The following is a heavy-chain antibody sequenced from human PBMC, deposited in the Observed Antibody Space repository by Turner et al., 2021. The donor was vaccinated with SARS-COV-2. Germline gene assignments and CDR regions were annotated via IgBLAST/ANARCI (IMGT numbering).Heavy chain of an antibody. CDR1: GFTFSSYA. J-gene: IGHJ6*02. CDR3: AKDSGILTGYGYYYYGMDV. Sequence: VQLVESGGGVVQPGRSLRLSCAASGFTFSSYAMHWVRQAPGKGLEWVAVISYDGSNKYYADSVKGRFTISRDNSKNTLYLQMNSLRAEDTAVYYCAKDSGILTGYGYYYYGMDVWGQGTTVTVSS. D-gene: IGHD3-9*01. V-gene: IGHV3-30*04. CDR2: ISYDGSNK.